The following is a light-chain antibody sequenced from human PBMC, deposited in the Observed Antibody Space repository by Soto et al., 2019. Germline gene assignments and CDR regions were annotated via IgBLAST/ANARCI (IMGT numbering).Light chain of an antibody. Sequence: QSVLTQPPSVSGAPGQRVTISCTGSSSNIGAGYDVHWYQQLPGTAPKLLIYGNSNRTSGVPDRFSGSKSGTSASLAITGLQAEDEADYYCQSYDSSLSGFVVFGGGTKVTVL. V-gene: IGLV1-40*01. CDR2: GNS. CDR3: QSYDSSLSGFVV. J-gene: IGLJ2*01. CDR1: SSNIGAGYD.